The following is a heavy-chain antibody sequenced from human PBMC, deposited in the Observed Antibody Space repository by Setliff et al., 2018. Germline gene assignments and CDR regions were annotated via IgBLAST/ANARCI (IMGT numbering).Heavy chain of an antibody. CDR3: TRSSNFWNGYLFDW. D-gene: IGHD3-3*01. CDR2: IYYSGST. CDR1: GGSFTTYY. Sequence: PSETLSLTCTVSGGSFTTYYWSWIRQSPGKGLEWIGYIYYSGSTNYNPSLKSRVSISVDTSKNQFSLELDSVTAADAAIYYCTRSSNFWNGYLFDWWGQGSLVTVSS. V-gene: IGHV4-59*08. J-gene: IGHJ4*02.